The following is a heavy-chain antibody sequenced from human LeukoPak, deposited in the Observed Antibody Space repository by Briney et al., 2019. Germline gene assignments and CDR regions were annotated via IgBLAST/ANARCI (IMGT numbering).Heavy chain of an antibody. D-gene: IGHD1-26*01. V-gene: IGHV3-48*01. CDR2: ISSSSTI. J-gene: IGHJ6*03. CDR1: GFTFSSYG. CDR3: ARGATSYYYYMDV. Sequence: PGGSLRLSCAASGFTFSSYGMNWVRQAPGKGLEWVSYISSSSTIYYADSVKGRFTISRDNAKNSLYLQMNSLRAEDTAVYYCARGATSYYYYMDVWGKGTTVTVSS.